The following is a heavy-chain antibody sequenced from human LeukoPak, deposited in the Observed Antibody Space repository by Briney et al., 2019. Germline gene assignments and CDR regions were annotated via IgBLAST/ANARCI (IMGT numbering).Heavy chain of an antibody. CDR2: INHSGST. D-gene: IGHD2-15*01. J-gene: IGHJ4*02. V-gene: IGHV4-34*01. CDR1: GGSFSGYY. Sequence: SETLSLTCAVYGGSFSGYYWSWIRQPPGKGLEWIGEINHSGSTNYNPSLKSRVTMSVDTSKNQFSLKLSSVTAADTAVYHCARGVVVAAKLHYFDYWGQGTLVTVSS. CDR3: ARGVVVAAKLHYFDY.